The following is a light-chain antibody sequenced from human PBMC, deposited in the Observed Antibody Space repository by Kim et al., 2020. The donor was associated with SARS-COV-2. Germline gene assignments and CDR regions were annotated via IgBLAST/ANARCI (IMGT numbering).Light chain of an antibody. Sequence: SPVERATLSGRASQSISSSYLAWNQQKPGQAPRLLIFGASNRARGTPDRFSGSGSGTDFTLTSSRLEPEDFAVYYCQHYGSLPVTFGQGTKLEI. J-gene: IGKJ2*01. CDR2: GAS. CDR1: QSISSSY. CDR3: QHYGSLPVT. V-gene: IGKV3-20*01.